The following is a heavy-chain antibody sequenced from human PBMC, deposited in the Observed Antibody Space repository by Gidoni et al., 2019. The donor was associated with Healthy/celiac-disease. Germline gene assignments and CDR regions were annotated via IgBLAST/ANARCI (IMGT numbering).Heavy chain of an antibody. Sequence: EVQLVESGGGLVKPGGSLRLSCAASGFTFSSYSMNWVRQAPGKGLEWVSSISSSSSYIYYADSVKGRFTISRDNAKNSLYLQMNSLRAEDTAVYYCAREETTVVSPDYWGQGTLVTVSS. V-gene: IGHV3-21*01. CDR2: ISSSSSYI. CDR3: AREETTVVSPDY. CDR1: GFTFSSYS. D-gene: IGHD4-17*01. J-gene: IGHJ4*02.